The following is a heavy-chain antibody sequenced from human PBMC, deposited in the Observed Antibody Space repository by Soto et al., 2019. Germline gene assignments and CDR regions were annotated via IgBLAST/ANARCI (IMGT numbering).Heavy chain of an antibody. CDR2: MYHSGST. V-gene: IGHV4-39*01. D-gene: IGHD1-26*01. CDR1: GGSVSNSNYY. CDR3: ARVLSGSFADQ. J-gene: IGHJ4*02. Sequence: QLQLQESGPGLVKPSETLSLTCTVSGGSVSNSNYYWGWIRQPPGKGLEGLGSMYHSGSTYYNPSLRSRGTISLDTSKNQFSLKLSSVTAADTAVYYCARVLSGSFADQWGQGTLVTVSS.